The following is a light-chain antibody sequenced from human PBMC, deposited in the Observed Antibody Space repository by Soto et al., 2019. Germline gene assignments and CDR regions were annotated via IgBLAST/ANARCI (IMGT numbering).Light chain of an antibody. Sequence: EIVLTQSPGTLSLSPVERATLSCRTSQSVSSSFLAWYQHKPGQAPRLLIFGASNRAAGIPDRFSGSRSGTDFTLTIDRLEPKDFAVYYCQLYGSSSITFGQGTRLEIK. CDR2: GAS. CDR1: QSVSSSF. J-gene: IGKJ5*01. CDR3: QLYGSSSIT. V-gene: IGKV3-20*01.